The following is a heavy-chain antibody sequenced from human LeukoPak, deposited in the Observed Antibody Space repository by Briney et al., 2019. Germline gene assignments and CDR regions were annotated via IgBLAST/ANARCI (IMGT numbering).Heavy chain of an antibody. D-gene: IGHD6-19*01. Sequence: PGGSLRLSCAASGFTFSSYGMHWVRQAPGKGLEWVAVISYDGSNKYYADSVKGRFTISRDNSKNTLYLQMNSLRAEDTAVYYCAKDSGYSSGWPPAEYFQHWGQGTLVIVSS. CDR3: AKDSGYSSGWPPAEYFQH. J-gene: IGHJ1*01. CDR1: GFTFSSYG. V-gene: IGHV3-30*18. CDR2: ISYDGSNK.